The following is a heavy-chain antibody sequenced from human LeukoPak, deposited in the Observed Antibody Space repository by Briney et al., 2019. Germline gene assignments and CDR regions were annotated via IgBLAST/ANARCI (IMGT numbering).Heavy chain of an antibody. J-gene: IGHJ3*02. Sequence: GGSLRLSWAASGFTFNRHWMHLVRQAPGKGLVWVSFITNDGSDTTYADSVKGRFTISRDNAKNTLYLQMNSLRVEDTAVYYCARDFGRMGATNAFDIWGQGTMVTVSS. CDR1: GFTFNRHW. CDR3: ARDFGRMGATNAFDI. CDR2: ITNDGSDT. V-gene: IGHV3-74*03. D-gene: IGHD1-26*01.